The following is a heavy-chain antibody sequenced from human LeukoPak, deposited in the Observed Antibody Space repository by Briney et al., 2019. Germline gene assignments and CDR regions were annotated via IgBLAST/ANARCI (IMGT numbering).Heavy chain of an antibody. CDR2: IQRKVDGGPT. CDR1: GFTFGDAW. D-gene: IGHD6-25*01. V-gene: IGHV3-15*01. Sequence: PGGSLRLSCAASGFTFGDAWMTWGRQAPGRGLEWVGRIQRKVDGGPTYFAAPVKGRFTISRDDSKNTLYLQMNSLNTEDTAVYYCSTAFTATGAAGYFDYWGQGALVTVSS. J-gene: IGHJ4*02. CDR3: STAFTATGAAGYFDY.